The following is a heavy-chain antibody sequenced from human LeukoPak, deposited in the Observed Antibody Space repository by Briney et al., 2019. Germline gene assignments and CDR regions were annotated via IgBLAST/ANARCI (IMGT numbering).Heavy chain of an antibody. J-gene: IGHJ4*02. CDR2: ISSNGGST. V-gene: IGHV3-64*02. CDR1: GFTFSNYA. D-gene: IGHD2-2*01. Sequence: GGSLRLSCAASGFTFSNYAMHWVRQAPGEGLEYVSAISSNGGSTYYADSVKGRFTISRDNSKNTLFLQMGSLRVEDTAVYYCARDPCHGALDYWGQGALVTVSS. CDR3: ARDPCHGALDY.